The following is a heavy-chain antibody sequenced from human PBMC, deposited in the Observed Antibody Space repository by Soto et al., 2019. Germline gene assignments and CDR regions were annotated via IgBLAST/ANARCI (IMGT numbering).Heavy chain of an antibody. CDR2: ISHDENKK. J-gene: IGHJ5*02. CDR1: GFTFSSYG. CDR3: AKDFYSSSWYGPLVS. D-gene: IGHD6-13*01. Sequence: PGGSVRLSCAASGFTFSSYGMHWVRQAPGKGLEWVAVISHDENKKYYADSVKGRFTISRDNSKNTLYLQMNSLRAEDTAVFFCAKDFYSSSWYGPLVSWGQGTLVTVSS. V-gene: IGHV3-30*18.